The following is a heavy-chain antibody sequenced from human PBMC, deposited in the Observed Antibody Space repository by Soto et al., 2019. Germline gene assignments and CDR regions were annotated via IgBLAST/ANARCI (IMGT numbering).Heavy chain of an antibody. CDR1: GVSLSTSGVG. J-gene: IGHJ4*02. V-gene: IGHV2-5*02. Sequence: QITLKESGPTLVKPTQTLTLTCTFSGVSLSTSGVGVGWIRQPPGKALKWLALIFWDDDKRYSPSLKSRLTITKDTSKNQVVLTMTNMDPVDTATYYCARRSVQGDFHYWGQGTLVTVSS. CDR3: ARRSVQGDFHY. CDR2: IFWDDDK.